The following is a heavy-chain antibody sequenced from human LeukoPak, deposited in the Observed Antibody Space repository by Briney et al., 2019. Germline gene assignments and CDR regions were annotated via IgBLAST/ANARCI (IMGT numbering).Heavy chain of an antibody. Sequence: ASVKVSCKASGGTFSSYAISWVRQAPGQGLEWMGGIIPIFGTANYAQKFQGRVTITADESASTAYMELSSLGSEDTAVYYCARVPLWFGIYVQYYFDYWGQGTLVTVSS. CDR1: GGTFSSYA. J-gene: IGHJ4*02. V-gene: IGHV1-69*01. CDR3: ARVPLWFGIYVQYYFDY. CDR2: IIPIFGTA. D-gene: IGHD3-10*01.